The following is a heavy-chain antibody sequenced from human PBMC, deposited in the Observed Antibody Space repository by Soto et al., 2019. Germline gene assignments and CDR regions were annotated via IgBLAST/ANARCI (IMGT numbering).Heavy chain of an antibody. CDR2: ISGSGGST. Sequence: GGSLRLSCAASGFTFSSYAMSWVRQAPGKGLDWVSNISGSGGSTYYADSVKSRFTISRDNSKNTLHLQMNSLRVEDTAVYYCAKRGRGAVAFDYWGQGTLVTVSS. CDR3: AKRGRGAVAFDY. D-gene: IGHD6-19*01. CDR1: GFTFSSYA. J-gene: IGHJ4*02. V-gene: IGHV3-23*01.